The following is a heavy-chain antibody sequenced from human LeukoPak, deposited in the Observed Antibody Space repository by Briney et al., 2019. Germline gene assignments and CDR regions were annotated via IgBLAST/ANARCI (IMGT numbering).Heavy chain of an antibody. V-gene: IGHV3-23*01. J-gene: IGHJ3*02. D-gene: IGHD3-22*01. Sequence: GGSLRLSCAASGFTFSSYAMSWVRQAPGKGLEWVSDISGSGGGTYSADSVKGRFTISRDNSKNTLYLQMNSLRAEDTAVYYCAKGERIFLWDSSGLTGAFDIWGQGTMVTVSS. CDR1: GFTFSSYA. CDR2: ISGSGGGT. CDR3: AKGERIFLWDSSGLTGAFDI.